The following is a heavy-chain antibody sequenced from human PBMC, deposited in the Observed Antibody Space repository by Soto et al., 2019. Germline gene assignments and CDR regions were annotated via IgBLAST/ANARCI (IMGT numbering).Heavy chain of an antibody. Sequence: PSETLFLTCTVSGGSVSSSSFLWGWIRQSPGKELEWIGSIYYSGTTYYNPSLKSRVTISVDTSKSQFSLKVSSVTAADTAVYYCGRHPATSETYFYGMDVWGQGTTVTVSS. CDR1: GGSVSSSSFL. V-gene: IGHV4-39*01. J-gene: IGHJ6*02. CDR2: IYYSGTT. CDR3: GRHPATSETYFYGMDV.